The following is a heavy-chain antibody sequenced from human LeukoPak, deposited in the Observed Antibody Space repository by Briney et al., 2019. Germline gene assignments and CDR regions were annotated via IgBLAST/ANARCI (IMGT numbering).Heavy chain of an antibody. CDR1: GYSISSGYY. V-gene: IGHV4-38-2*02. Sequence: PSETLSLTCTVSGYSISSGYYWSWIRQPPGKGLEWIGEINPSGSTNYNPSLKSRVTISVDTSKNQFSLKLSSVTAADTAVYYCARVGGYSGSLNFDYWGQGTLVTVSS. CDR3: ARVGGYSGSLNFDY. J-gene: IGHJ4*02. CDR2: INPSGST. D-gene: IGHD1-26*01.